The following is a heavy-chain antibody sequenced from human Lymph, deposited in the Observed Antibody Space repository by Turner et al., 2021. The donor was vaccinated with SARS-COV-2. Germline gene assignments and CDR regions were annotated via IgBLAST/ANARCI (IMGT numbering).Heavy chain of an antibody. Sequence: EVQLVESGGGLVQPGGSMRLSCAASGFTFSSYWMSWVRQATGKALEWVANIKQDGSEKYYVDSVKSRFTISRDNAKNSLYLQMNSLRADDTAVYFCARVGVRFEWSDGYHYYYAMDVWGQGTTVTVSS. CDR2: IKQDGSEK. D-gene: IGHD3-3*01. J-gene: IGHJ6*02. CDR3: ARVGVRFEWSDGYHYYYAMDV. CDR1: GFTFSSYW. V-gene: IGHV3-7*03.